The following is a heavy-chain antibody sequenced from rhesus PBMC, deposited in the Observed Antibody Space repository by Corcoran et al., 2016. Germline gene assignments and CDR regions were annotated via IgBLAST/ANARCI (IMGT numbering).Heavy chain of an antibody. CDR3: AREGTVADDY. J-gene: IGHJ4*01. CDR2: ITYSGST. Sequence: QVQLQESGPGLVKPSETLSLTCAVSGGSISSGYYYWSWIRQPPGKGLEWIGYITYSGSTSYNTSLKGRVTISGDTSKNQFSLKLSSVTAADTAVYYCAREGTVADDYWGQGVLVTVSS. V-gene: IGHV4-122*02. D-gene: IGHD4-29*01. CDR1: GGSISSGYYY.